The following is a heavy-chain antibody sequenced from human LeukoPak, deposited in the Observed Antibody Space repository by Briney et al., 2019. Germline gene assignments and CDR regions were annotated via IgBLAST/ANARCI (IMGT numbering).Heavy chain of an antibody. J-gene: IGHJ5*02. D-gene: IGHD6-13*01. CDR1: GGSISSGGYF. V-gene: IGHV4-31*03. CDR3: ARTFAAGGTVWFDP. Sequence: SSETLSLTCTVSGGSISSGGYFWSWIRQHPGKGLEWIGYIYSSGSTYYNPSLRSRVTISADTSKIHFSLKLDSVSAADMAVYYCARTFAAGGTVWFDPWGQGTLVTVSS. CDR2: IYSSGST.